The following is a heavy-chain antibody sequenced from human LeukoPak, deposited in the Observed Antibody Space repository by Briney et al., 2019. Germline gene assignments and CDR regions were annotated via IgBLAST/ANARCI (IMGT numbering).Heavy chain of an antibody. V-gene: IGHV4-34*01. CDR1: GGSLTGYS. CDR3: TRGRATPSRLFFDYYFMDV. J-gene: IGHJ6*03. CDR2: INQVERT. Sequence: PSETLSLTCAVDGGSLTGYSWAWVRQSPGEGLEWIGEINQVERTIYSPSLESRVSISLEASKNQFFLQLTSVAVADTAMYYCTRGRATPSRLFFDYYFMDVWGPGTPVTVSS. D-gene: IGHD2-15*01.